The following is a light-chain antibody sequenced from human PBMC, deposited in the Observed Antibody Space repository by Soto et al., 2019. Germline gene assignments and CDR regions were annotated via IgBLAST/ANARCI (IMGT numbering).Light chain of an antibody. CDR2: DAS. CDR1: QSIRTS. J-gene: IGKJ5*01. CDR3: QQRNVWPPIT. V-gene: IGKV3-11*01. Sequence: EVGLTHSPATLSLAPGERATLSCRASQSIRTSLAWYQQKPGQAPRLVIFDASNRANGVPARFGGSGSGTDFTLTINSLEPEDFAVYYCQQRNVWPPITFGQGTRLEI.